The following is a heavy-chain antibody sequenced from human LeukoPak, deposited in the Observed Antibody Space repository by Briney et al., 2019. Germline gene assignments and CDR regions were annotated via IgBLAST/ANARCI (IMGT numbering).Heavy chain of an antibody. D-gene: IGHD6-13*01. J-gene: IGHJ5*02. Sequence: PSETLSLTCTVSGGSTSSYYWSWIRQPPGKGLEWIGYIYYSGSTNYNPSLTSRVTISVDTSKNQFSLKLSSVTAAGTAVYYCARVKIAAAGTLVWFDPWGQGTLVTVSS. CDR2: IYYSGST. CDR1: GGSTSSYY. V-gene: IGHV4-59*01. CDR3: ARVKIAAAGTLVWFDP.